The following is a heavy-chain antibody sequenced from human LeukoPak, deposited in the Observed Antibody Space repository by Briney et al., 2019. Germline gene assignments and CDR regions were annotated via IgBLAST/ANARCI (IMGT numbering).Heavy chain of an antibody. V-gene: IGHV1-2*02. CDR2: INPNSGGT. Sequence: ASVKVSCKTSGYSFTAYFMHWVRLAPGQGLEWMGWINPNSGGTNYAQKFQGRVTMTRDTSISTAYMELSRLRSDDTAVYYCARALLWFGEGAFDIWGQGTMVTVSS. J-gene: IGHJ3*02. D-gene: IGHD3-10*01. CDR3: ARALLWFGEGAFDI. CDR1: GYSFTAYF.